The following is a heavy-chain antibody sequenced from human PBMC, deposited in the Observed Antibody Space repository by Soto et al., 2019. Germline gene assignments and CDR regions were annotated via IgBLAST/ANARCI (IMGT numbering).Heavy chain of an antibody. D-gene: IGHD1-26*01. V-gene: IGHV1-69*12. Sequence: QVQLVQSGAEVKKPGSSVKVSCKASGGTFSSYAISWVRQAPRQGLEWMGGIIPIFGTANYAQKFQGRVTITEDESTSTAYMELSSLRSEDTAVYYCASGGVSGSPENYYGMDVWGQGTTVTVSS. J-gene: IGHJ6*02. CDR1: GGTFSSYA. CDR3: ASGGVSGSPENYYGMDV. CDR2: IIPIFGTA.